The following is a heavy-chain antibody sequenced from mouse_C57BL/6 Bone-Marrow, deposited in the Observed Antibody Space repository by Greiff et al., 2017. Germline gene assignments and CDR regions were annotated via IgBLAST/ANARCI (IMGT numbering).Heavy chain of an antibody. J-gene: IGHJ2*01. Sequence: QVQLQQSGPELVKPGASVKISCKVSGYAFSSSWLNWVKQRPGKGLVWIGRIYPGDGDTNYNGKFKGKATLTADKSSSTAYMQLSSLTSEDSAVYFCGGFFDYWGQGTTLTVSS. V-gene: IGHV1-82*01. CDR3: GGFFDY. CDR2: IYPGDGDT. CDR1: GYAFSSSW.